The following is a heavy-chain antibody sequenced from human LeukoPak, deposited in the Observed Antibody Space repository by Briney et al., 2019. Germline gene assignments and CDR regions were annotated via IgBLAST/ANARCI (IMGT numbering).Heavy chain of an antibody. CDR1: GGSISSSSYY. CDR2: IYYSGST. V-gene: IGHV4-39*07. D-gene: IGHD3-9*01. CDR3: ARGYYDILTGYYNWFDP. J-gene: IGHJ5*02. Sequence: PSETLSLTCTVSGGSISSSSYYWGWIRQPPGKGLEWIGNIYYSGSTYYNPSLKSRVTISVDTSKNQFSLKLSSVTAADTAVYYCARGYYDILTGYYNWFDPWGQGTLVTVSS.